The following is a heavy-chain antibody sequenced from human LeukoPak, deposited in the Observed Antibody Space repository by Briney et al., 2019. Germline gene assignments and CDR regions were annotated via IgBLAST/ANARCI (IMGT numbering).Heavy chain of an antibody. CDR1: VFTFDDYA. Sequence: PGGSLRLSCAASVFTFDDYAMHWVRQAPGKGLEWVSLISGDGGSTYYADSVKGRFTISRDNSKNSLYLQMNSLRAEDTALYYCAKADFYDSSVFFHYWDQGTLVTVSS. CDR2: ISGDGGST. D-gene: IGHD3-22*01. J-gene: IGHJ4*02. V-gene: IGHV3-43*02. CDR3: AKADFYDSSVFFHY.